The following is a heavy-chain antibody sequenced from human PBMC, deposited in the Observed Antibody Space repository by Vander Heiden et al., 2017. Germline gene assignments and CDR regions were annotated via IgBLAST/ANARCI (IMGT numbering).Heavy chain of an antibody. D-gene: IGHD4-17*01. CDR1: GFPFGDPP. V-gene: IGHV3-23*01. CDR3: AKGGGTGDYGSRR. CDR2: ISGSGGTT. J-gene: IGHJ4*02. Sequence: EGQVLESGGGLVQPGGSLGLHCARFGFPFGDPPRYWVPQAPGQGLEWVSAISGSGGTTYYAASVRGRFTISRDNSKTTLYLQMNSLRAGDTAVDYCAKGGGTGDYGSRRWGQGTRGTVSP.